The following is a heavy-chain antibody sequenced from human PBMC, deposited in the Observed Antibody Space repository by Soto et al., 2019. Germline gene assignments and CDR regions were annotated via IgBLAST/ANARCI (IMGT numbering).Heavy chain of an antibody. D-gene: IGHD6-13*01. CDR1: GFTFSNYG. CDR3: ATGGTSSWYTFDS. CDR2: IWYDDTNK. Sequence: QVHLVESGGGVVQPGMSLRLSCAASGFTFSNYGMHWVRQAPGKGLEWVALIWYDDTNKNFADSVKVRFLISTDNFLNTLYLQMNSLRVEATAVYYCATGGTSSWYTFDSWGLGTLVSFSS. V-gene: IGHV3-33*01. J-gene: IGHJ4*02.